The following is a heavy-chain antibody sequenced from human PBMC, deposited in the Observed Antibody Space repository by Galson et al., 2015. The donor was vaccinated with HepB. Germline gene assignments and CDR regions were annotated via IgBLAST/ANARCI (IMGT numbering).Heavy chain of an antibody. Sequence: FLRLSCAASGFTFSNYAMSWVRQAPGKGLEGISSISGSAYSTYYADSGKGRFFISRDNSKNTLYLHMNSLRAEDTALYYCAKSTASYGPSDAFDVWGQGTMVTVSS. CDR1: GFTFSNYA. CDR2: ISGSAYST. V-gene: IGHV3-23*01. CDR3: AKSTASYGPSDAFDV. D-gene: IGHD5-18*01. J-gene: IGHJ3*01.